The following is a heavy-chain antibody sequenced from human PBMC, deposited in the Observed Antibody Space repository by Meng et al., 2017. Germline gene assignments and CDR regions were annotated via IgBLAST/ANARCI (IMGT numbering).Heavy chain of an antibody. V-gene: IGHV4-4*02. CDR1: GGSISSSNW. D-gene: IGHD2-15*01. CDR2: IYHSGST. J-gene: IGHJ4*02. Sequence: GRLWGSGPGLVKPSGTLSLTCAVSGGSISSSNWWSWVRQPPGKGLEWIGEIYHSGSTNYNPSLKSRVTISVDKSKNQFSLKLSSVTAADTAVYYCARWSIYCSGGSCYSFDYWGQGTLVTVSS. CDR3: ARWSIYCSGGSCYSFDY.